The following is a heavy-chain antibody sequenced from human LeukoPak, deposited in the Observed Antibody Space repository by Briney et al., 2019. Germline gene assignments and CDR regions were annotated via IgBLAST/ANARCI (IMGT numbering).Heavy chain of an antibody. CDR3: ARVGDSITGTTRSIDY. V-gene: IGHV1-8*01. CDR2: MNPNSGNT. D-gene: IGHD1-20*01. Sequence: ASVKVSWKASGYTFTSYDINWVRQATGQGLEWMGWMNPNSGNTGYAQKFQGRVTMTRNTSISTAYMELSSLRSEDTAVYYCARVGDSITGTTRSIDYWGQGTLVTVSS. J-gene: IGHJ4*02. CDR1: GYTFTSYD.